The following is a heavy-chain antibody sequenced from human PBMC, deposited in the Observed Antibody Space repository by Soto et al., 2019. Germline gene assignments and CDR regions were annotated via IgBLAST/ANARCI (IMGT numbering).Heavy chain of an antibody. J-gene: IGHJ5*02. CDR3: ARDSGYYGSGSPYNWFDP. CDR1: GGSISSGGYY. Sequence: TLSLTCTVSGGSISSGGYYWSWIRQHPGKGVEWIGYIYYSGSTYYNPSLKSRVTISVDTSKNQFSLKLSSVTAADTDVYYCARDSGYYGSGSPYNWFDPWGQGTLVTVSS. D-gene: IGHD3-10*01. CDR2: IYYSGST. V-gene: IGHV4-31*03.